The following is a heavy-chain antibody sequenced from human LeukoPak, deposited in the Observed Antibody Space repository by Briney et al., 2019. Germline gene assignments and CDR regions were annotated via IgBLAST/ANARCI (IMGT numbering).Heavy chain of an antibody. CDR1: GFTFSSYG. Sequence: GGSLRLSCAASGFTFSSYGMHWVRQAPGKGLEWVSAISGSGGSTYYADSVKGRFTISRDNSKNTLYLQMNSLRAEDTAVYYCAKDLKSTYYFDYWGQGTLVTVSS. V-gene: IGHV3-23*01. CDR3: AKDLKSTYYFDY. D-gene: IGHD2/OR15-2a*01. J-gene: IGHJ4*02. CDR2: ISGSGGST.